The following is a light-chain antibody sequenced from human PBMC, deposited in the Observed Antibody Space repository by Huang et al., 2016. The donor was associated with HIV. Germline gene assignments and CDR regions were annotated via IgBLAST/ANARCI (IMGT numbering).Light chain of an antibody. CDR1: QSVSSN. CDR3: QQNNNWPPLFT. J-gene: IGKJ3*01. Sequence: EIVMTQSPATLSASPGESATLSCRASQSVSSNLAWYQQKPGQAPRLLSCVASTRATGIPARFSGSGSGTEFTLTISILQSEDFAVYYCQQNNNWPPLFTFGPGTKVDIK. V-gene: IGKV3-15*01. CDR2: VAS.